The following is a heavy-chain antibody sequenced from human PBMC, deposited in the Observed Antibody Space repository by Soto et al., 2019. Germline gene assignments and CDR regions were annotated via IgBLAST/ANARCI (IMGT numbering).Heavy chain of an antibody. D-gene: IGHD5-12*01. J-gene: IGHJ4*02. CDR3: SRDFASGGYDF. V-gene: IGHV3-53*01. CDR2: LSDGGSS. Sequence: PGGSLRLSCAASGFSVSSTYMSWVRQAPGKGLEWVSTLSDGGSSHYADSVTGRFSVSRDNSKNTLYLQMSGLRADDTAIYYCSRDFASGGYDFRGQGNQVTVSS. CDR1: GFSVSSTY.